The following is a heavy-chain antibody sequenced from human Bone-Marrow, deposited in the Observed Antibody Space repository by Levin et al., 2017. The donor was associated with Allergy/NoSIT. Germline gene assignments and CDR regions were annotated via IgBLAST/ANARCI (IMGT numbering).Heavy chain of an antibody. CDR1: GFSFATST. Sequence: GGSLRLSCAASGFSFATSTMNWVRQAPGKGLEWVASISTGGNHIYYADSVKGRFTVSRDNAKNSLYLQIHSLRADDPALYYCARDSPQTAAPDGYYYYGMDVWGQGTTVTVSS. D-gene: IGHD6-13*01. CDR3: ARDSPQTAAPDGYYYYGMDV. V-gene: IGHV3-21*01. CDR2: ISTGGNHI. J-gene: IGHJ6*02.